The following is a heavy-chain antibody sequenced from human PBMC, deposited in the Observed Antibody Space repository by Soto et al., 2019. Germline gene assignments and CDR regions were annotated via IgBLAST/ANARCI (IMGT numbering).Heavy chain of an antibody. J-gene: IGHJ6*02. D-gene: IGHD1-7*01. CDR1: GFTFSNAW. Sequence: EVQLVESGGGLVKPGGSLRLSCAASGFTFSNAWMNWVRQAPGKGLEWVGRIKSKTDGGTTDYAAPVKGRFTISRDDSKNTLYLQMNSLKTEDTAVYYCTTEVRGLELLPYYYYGMDVWGQGTTVTVSS. V-gene: IGHV3-15*07. CDR2: IKSKTDGGTT. CDR3: TTEVRGLELLPYYYYGMDV.